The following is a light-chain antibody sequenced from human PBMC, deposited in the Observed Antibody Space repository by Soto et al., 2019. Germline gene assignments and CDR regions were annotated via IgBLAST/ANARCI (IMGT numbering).Light chain of an antibody. J-gene: IGKJ2*01. CDR1: QIISTH. V-gene: IGKV1-39*01. Sequence: DIQMTQSPSSLSASVGDRVTITCRASQIISTHLNWYQQKPGKAPKLLIYAASTLQSGVPSRFSGSGSGTDFTLTINSLQPEDFATYYCQQSLTIPYTFGQGTKLEIK. CDR2: AAS. CDR3: QQSLTIPYT.